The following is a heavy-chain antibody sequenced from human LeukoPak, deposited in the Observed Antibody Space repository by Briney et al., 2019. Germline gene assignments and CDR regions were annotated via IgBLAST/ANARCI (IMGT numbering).Heavy chain of an antibody. Sequence: TGGSLRLSCAASGFTFSSYAMSWVRQAPGKGLEWVSGINWNGGSTGYADSVKGRFTISRDNAKNSLYLQMNSLRAEDTALYHCARSYSYGSNWFDPWGQGTLVTVSS. D-gene: IGHD5-18*01. CDR2: INWNGGST. CDR3: ARSYSYGSNWFDP. J-gene: IGHJ5*02. V-gene: IGHV3-20*01. CDR1: GFTFSSYA.